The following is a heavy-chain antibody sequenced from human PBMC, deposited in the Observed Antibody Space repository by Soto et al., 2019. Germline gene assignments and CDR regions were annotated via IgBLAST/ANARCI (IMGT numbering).Heavy chain of an antibody. CDR2: IDGAGRIT. CDR1: GFTPSSSD. CDR3: VKNSGSFHS. D-gene: IGHD3-10*01. V-gene: IGHV3-23*01. Sequence: PGGSLSLSCAASGFTPSSSDMSWVRQGPGKGLEWVSTIDGAGRITYYADSVKGRFTISRDNSKNTLYLQMESLGADDTAVYYCVKNSGSFHSWGQGALVTVSS. J-gene: IGHJ5*01.